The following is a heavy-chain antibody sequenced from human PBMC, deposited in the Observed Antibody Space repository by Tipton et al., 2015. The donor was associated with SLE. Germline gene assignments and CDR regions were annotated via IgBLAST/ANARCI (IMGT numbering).Heavy chain of an antibody. CDR3: AKVGGKDGYNGGY. D-gene: IGHD5-24*01. V-gene: IGHV3-23*01. Sequence: SLRLSCVASGFTFSSYAMSWVRQAPGKGLEWVSAISGSGGSTYYADSVKGRFTIARDNSKNTLDLQMNSLRAEDTAVYYCAKVGGKDGYNGGYWGQGTLVTVSS. J-gene: IGHJ4*02. CDR1: GFTFSSYA. CDR2: ISGSGGST.